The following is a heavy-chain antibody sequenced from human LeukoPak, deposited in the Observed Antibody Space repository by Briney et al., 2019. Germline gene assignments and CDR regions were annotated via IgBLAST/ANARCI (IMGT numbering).Heavy chain of an antibody. CDR2: IYDDGST. D-gene: IGHD5-12*01. Sequence: SGTLSLTCAVSGGSISSDSWWSWVRQPPGKGLEWIGEIYDDGSTSYNPSLRNLVTISLDKSKNQFSLKLSSVTAADTAVYYCARGGGYDWGAFDYWGQETLVTVSS. J-gene: IGHJ4*02. CDR1: GGSISSDSW. CDR3: ARGGGYDWGAFDY. V-gene: IGHV4-4*02.